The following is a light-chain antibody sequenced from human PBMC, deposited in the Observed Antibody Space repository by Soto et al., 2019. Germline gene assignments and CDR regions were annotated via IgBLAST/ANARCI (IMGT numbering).Light chain of an antibody. V-gene: IGKV3-11*01. CDR2: DAS. J-gene: IGKJ3*01. Sequence: EIVLTQSPATLSLSPGERATLSCRASQSISTHLAWYQQKPGQAPRLLIHDASNRATGIPARFSGSGSGTDFTLTISSLEPEDFAVYYCQQRRNWPLTFGPGTKVDI. CDR1: QSISTH. CDR3: QQRRNWPLT.